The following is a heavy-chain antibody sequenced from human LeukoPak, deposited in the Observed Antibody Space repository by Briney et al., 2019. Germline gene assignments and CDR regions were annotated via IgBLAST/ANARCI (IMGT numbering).Heavy chain of an antibody. CDR1: GFTFSSYS. D-gene: IGHD3-22*01. J-gene: IGHJ6*02. CDR2: ISSSSSTI. V-gene: IGHV3-48*04. CDR3: ARDHDYYDSSGYSSYYGMDV. Sequence: QPGGSLRLSCAASGFTFSSYSMNWVRQAPGKGLEWVSYISSSSSTIYYADSVKGRFTISRDNAKNSLYLQMNSLRAEDTAVYYCARDHDYYDSSGYSSYYGMDVWGQGTTVTVSS.